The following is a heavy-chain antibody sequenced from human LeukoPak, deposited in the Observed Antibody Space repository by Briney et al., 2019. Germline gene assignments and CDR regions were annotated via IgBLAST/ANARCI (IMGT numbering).Heavy chain of an antibody. Sequence: PGGSLRLSCAASGFTFSSYSMNWVRQAPGKGLEWVSYISSSSSTIYYADSVKGRFTISRDNAKNSLYLQMNSLRAEDTAVYYCAREELWDGGHAYDYWGQGTLVTVSS. D-gene: IGHD4-23*01. CDR1: GFTFSSYS. J-gene: IGHJ4*02. CDR3: AREELWDGGHAYDY. V-gene: IGHV3-48*04. CDR2: ISSSSSTI.